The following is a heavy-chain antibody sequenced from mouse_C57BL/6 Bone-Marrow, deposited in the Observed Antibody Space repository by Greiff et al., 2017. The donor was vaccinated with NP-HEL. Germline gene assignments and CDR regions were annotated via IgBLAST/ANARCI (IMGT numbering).Heavy chain of an antibody. CDR3: ASYDGSSYGYYAMDY. V-gene: IGHV1-22*01. J-gene: IGHJ4*01. CDR1: GYTFTDYN. CDR2: INPNNGGT. D-gene: IGHD1-1*01. Sequence: VQLQQSGPELVKPGASVKMSCKASGYTFTDYNMHWVKQSHGKSLEWIGYINPNNGGTSYNQKFKGKATLTVNKSSSTAYMELRSLTSEDSAVYYCASYDGSSYGYYAMDYWGQGTSVTVSS.